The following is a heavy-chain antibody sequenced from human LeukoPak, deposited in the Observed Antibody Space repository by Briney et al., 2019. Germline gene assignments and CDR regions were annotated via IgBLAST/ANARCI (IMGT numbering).Heavy chain of an antibody. CDR1: GFTFSSYS. J-gene: IGHJ4*02. D-gene: IGHD1-26*01. CDR2: ISSSSKYI. Sequence: GGSLRLSCAASGFTFSSYSMNWVRQAPGKGLELVSSISSSSKYIYYSDSLKGRFTISRDNAKNSLYLQMNSLRAEDTAVNYCARDRGSYAVDYWGQGTLVTVSS. CDR3: ARDRGSYAVDY. V-gene: IGHV3-21*01.